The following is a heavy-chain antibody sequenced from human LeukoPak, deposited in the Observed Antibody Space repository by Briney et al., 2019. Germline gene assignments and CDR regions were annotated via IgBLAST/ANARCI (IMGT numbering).Heavy chain of an antibody. CDR2: ISYDGTNK. Sequence: GRSLRLSCAASGFTFSSYGMHWVRQAPGKGLEWVAVISYDGTNKYYVDSVKGRFIISRDNSKNTLYLQMNSLRAEDTAVYYCARDYGGYSYGGGAFDIWGQGTMVTVSS. D-gene: IGHD5-18*01. CDR1: GFTFSSYG. V-gene: IGHV3-30*03. J-gene: IGHJ3*02. CDR3: ARDYGGYSYGGGAFDI.